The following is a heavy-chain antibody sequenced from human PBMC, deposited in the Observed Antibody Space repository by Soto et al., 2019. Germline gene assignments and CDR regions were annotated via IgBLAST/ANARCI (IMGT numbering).Heavy chain of an antibody. CDR2: ISYDGNNK. CDR3: AREFTVTTR. D-gene: IGHD4-17*01. Sequence: QVQLVESGGGVVQPGRSLRLSCVASGFSFSSYAMHWVRQTPDKGLYWVAVISYDGNNKYYADSVKGRFTISRDNSKNTVYLQMNNLITEDTAVYYCAREFTVTTRWGQGTLVTVSS. J-gene: IGHJ4*02. CDR1: GFSFSSYA. V-gene: IGHV3-30*01.